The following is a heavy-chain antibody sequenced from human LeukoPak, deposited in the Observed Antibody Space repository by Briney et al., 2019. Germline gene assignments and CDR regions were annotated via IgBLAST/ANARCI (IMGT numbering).Heavy chain of an antibody. CDR2: ISSSGGST. Sequence: AGGSLRLSCAASGFTFSSYSMNWVRQAPGKGLEWVSAISSSGGSTYYADSVKGRFTISRDNSKNTLYLQMNSLRAEDTAAYYCAKDHDYDYFDYWGQGTLVTVSS. CDR3: AKDHDYDYFDY. D-gene: IGHD5-12*01. V-gene: IGHV3-23*01. J-gene: IGHJ4*02. CDR1: GFTFSSYS.